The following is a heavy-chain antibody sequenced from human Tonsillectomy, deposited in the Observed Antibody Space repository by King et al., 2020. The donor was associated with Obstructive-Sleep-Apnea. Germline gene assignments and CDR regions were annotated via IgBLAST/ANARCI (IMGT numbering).Heavy chain of an antibody. CDR2: IYHSGNT. CDR1: GGSISITNL. V-gene: IGHV4-4*02. J-gene: IGHJ6*02. Sequence: VQLQESGPGLVKPSWTLSLTCAVAGGSISITNLWNWFRQPPGKGREGIGGIYHSGNTNYTTSLKSQVTISVDKSKSQFSLNLNSVTAADTAVYYCARVTWRPNYYGLDVWGQGTTVTVSS. D-gene: IGHD5-24*01. CDR3: ARVTWRPNYYGLDV.